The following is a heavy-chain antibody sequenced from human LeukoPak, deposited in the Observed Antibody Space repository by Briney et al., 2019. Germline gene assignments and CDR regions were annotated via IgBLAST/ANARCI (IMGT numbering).Heavy chain of an antibody. V-gene: IGHV4-59*13. CDR1: GGSISSYY. Sequence: SETLSLTCTVSGGSISSYYWSWIRQPPGKGLEWIGYIYYSGSTNYNPPLKSRVTIPVDTSKNQFSLKLSSVTAADTAVYYCARGAQSSYYYYYGMDVWGQGTTVTVSS. CDR2: IYYSGST. J-gene: IGHJ6*02. CDR3: ARGAQSSYYYYYGMDV. D-gene: IGHD6-13*01.